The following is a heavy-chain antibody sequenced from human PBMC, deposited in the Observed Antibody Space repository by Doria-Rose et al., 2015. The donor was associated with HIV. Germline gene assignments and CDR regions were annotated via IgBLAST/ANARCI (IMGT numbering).Heavy chain of an antibody. Sequence: QVTLKESGPVLVKPTETLTLTCTVSGVSLSSPGMGVSWIRQPPGKALEWLANIFSDDEISYQTSLKSRLNISRVTSKSQVVLTMTDMDPVDTATYYCARIKSSRWYHKYYFDFWGQGTLVIVSA. V-gene: IGHV2-26*01. D-gene: IGHD6-13*01. CDR1: GVSLSSPGMG. J-gene: IGHJ4*02. CDR3: ARIKSSRWYHKYYFDF. CDR2: IFSDDEI.